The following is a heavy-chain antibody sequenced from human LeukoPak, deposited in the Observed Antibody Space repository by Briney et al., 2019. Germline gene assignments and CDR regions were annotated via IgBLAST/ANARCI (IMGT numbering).Heavy chain of an antibody. CDR2: MNPNSGNT. V-gene: IGHV1-8*03. CDR1: GYTFTGYY. D-gene: IGHD2-2*01. Sequence: ASVKVSCKTSGYTFTGYYIQWVRQATGQGLEWMGWMNPNSGNTGYAQKFQGRVTITRDTSISTAYMELSSLRSEDTAVYYCARGTRYCSSSSSCYRGGNYSYYMDVWGKGTTVTVSS. CDR3: ARGTRYCSSSSSCYRGGNYSYYMDV. J-gene: IGHJ6*03.